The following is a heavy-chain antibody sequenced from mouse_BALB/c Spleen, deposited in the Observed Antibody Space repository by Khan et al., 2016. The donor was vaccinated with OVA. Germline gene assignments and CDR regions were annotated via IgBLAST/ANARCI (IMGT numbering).Heavy chain of an antibody. CDR2: IYPGSDNT. CDR1: GYIFTDYN. Sequence: QVQLQQSGAELARPGASVKLSCKASGYIFTDYNINWMRQRTRQGLEWIGEIYPGSDNTYYNERFKGKATLTVDKSSSTAYMHLSSLTSEDSAVYFCTREWAAWFPYWGQGTLVTVSA. J-gene: IGHJ3*01. V-gene: IGHV1-77*01. CDR3: TREWAAWFPY.